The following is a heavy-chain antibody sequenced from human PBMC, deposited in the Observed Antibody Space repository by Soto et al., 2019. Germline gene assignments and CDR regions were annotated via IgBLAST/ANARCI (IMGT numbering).Heavy chain of an antibody. CDR2: IIPIFGTA. D-gene: IGHD3-10*01. Sequence: ASGKVSCKASGGTFSSYAISWVRQAPGQGLEWMGGIIPIFGTANYAQKFQGRVTITADESTSTAYMELSSLRSEDTAVYYCEIDHLRGAFDIWGHGPMVTVSS. CDR1: GGTFSSYA. V-gene: IGHV1-69*13. CDR3: EIDHLRGAFDI. J-gene: IGHJ3*02.